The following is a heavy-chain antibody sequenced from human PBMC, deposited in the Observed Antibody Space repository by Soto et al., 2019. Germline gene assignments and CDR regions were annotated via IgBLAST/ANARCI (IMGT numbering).Heavy chain of an antibody. CDR1: GYTFTGYY. V-gene: IGHV1-2*04. J-gene: IGHJ3*02. CDR3: ARMRATAAAGTAAFDI. Sequence: ASVKVSFKASGYTFTGYYMHWVRQAPGQGLEWMGWINPNSGGTNYAQKFQGWVTMTRDTSISTAYMELSRLRSDDTAVYYCARMRATAAAGTAAFDIWGQGTMVTVSS. D-gene: IGHD6-13*01. CDR2: INPNSGGT.